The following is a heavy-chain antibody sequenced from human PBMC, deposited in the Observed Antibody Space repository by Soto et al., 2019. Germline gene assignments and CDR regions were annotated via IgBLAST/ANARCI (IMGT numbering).Heavy chain of an antibody. CDR1: GFTFGAYA. V-gene: IGHV3-30-3*01. J-gene: IGHJ4*02. CDR2: VSYDGSNT. Sequence: QVQLVESGGGVVQPGRSLRLSCAASGFTFGAYAIHWVRQAPGKGLAWVAVVSYDGSNTYYADSVKGRFTISRDTSKSTMYLQLKSLRAEDTAVYYGARDFFPHRVLDTAAVLGFDYWGQGTLVTVSS. D-gene: IGHD5-18*01. CDR3: ARDFFPHRVLDTAAVLGFDY.